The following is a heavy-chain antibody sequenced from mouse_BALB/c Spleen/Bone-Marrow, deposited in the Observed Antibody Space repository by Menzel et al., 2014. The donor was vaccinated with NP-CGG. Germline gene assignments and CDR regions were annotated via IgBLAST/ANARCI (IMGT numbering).Heavy chain of an antibody. CDR1: GISITTGNFR. D-gene: IGHD4-1*01. CDR3: AREGGGLGHFDY. J-gene: IGHJ2*01. V-gene: IGHV3-5*02. Sequence: VQLKDSGPGLVKPSQTVSLTCTVTGISITTGNFRWSWIRQFPGNKLDWIGYIYYSGTITYNPSLTSRTTITRDTSKNQFYLEMNSLTAEDTATYYCAREGGGLGHFDYGGQGTTLTVSS. CDR2: IYYSGTI.